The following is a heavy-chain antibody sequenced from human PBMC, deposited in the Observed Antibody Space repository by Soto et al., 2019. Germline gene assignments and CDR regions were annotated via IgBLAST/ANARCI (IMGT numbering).Heavy chain of an antibody. CDR3: AKVVVPGYFDP. V-gene: IGHV4-31*03. J-gene: IGHJ5*02. CDR1: GGSISSGGYY. Sequence: NPSETLSLTCTVSGGSISSGGYYWSWIRQHPGKGLEWIGYIFYSGSTYYNPSLKSRVTISVDTSENQFSLKLTSVTAADTALYYCAKVVVPGYFDPWGQGTLVTVSS. D-gene: IGHD3-22*01. CDR2: IFYSGST.